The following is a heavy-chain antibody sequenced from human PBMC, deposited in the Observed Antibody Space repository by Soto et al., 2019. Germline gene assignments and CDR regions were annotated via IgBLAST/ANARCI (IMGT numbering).Heavy chain of an antibody. D-gene: IGHD6-13*01. V-gene: IGHV3-33*01. J-gene: IGHJ5*02. CDR2: IWYDGSNK. CDR1: GFTFSSYG. Sequence: GGSLRLSCAASGFTFSSYGMHWVRQAPGKGLEWVAVIWYDGSNKYYADSVKGRFTISRDNSKNTLYLQMNSLRAEDTAVYYCARDRLAAARTPWFDPWGQGTLLTVSS. CDR3: ARDRLAAARTPWFDP.